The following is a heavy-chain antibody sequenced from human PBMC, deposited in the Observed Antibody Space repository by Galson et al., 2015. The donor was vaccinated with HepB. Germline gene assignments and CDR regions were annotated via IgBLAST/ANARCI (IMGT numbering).Heavy chain of an antibody. J-gene: IGHJ4*02. V-gene: IGHV3-15*01. D-gene: IGHD6-19*01. CDR3: AKIRGGSALDMDF. CDR2: IKSKTDGGTA. Sequence: SLRLSCAASGIGFMCSWMNWVRQAPGKGLEWVGRIKSKTDGGTADYAAPVKGRFTISRDDSKKMLYLQMDSLKAEDTAVYYCAKIRGGSALDMDFWGQGTLVTVSS. CDR1: GIGFMCSW.